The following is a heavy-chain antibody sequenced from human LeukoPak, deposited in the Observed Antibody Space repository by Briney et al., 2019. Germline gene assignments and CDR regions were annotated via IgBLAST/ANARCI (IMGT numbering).Heavy chain of an antibody. CDR3: AKDGSRRYYYDSSGYSPPYYYYGMDV. V-gene: IGHV3-23*01. Sequence: GGSLRLSCAAPGFTFSSYAMSWVRQAPGKGLEWVSAISGSGGSTYYADSVKGRFTISRDNSKNTLYLQMNSLRAEDTAVYYCAKDGSRRYYYDSSGYSPPYYYYGMDVWGQGTTVTVSS. CDR1: GFTFSSYA. J-gene: IGHJ6*02. CDR2: ISGSGGST. D-gene: IGHD3-22*01.